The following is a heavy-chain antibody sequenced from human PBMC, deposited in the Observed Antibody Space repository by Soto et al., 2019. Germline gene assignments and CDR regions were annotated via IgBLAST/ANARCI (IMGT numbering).Heavy chain of an antibody. CDR2: IYWNDDQ. Sequence: QITLKESGPTLVKPTQTLTLTCTFSGFSLSTSGVGVGWIRQPPGKALEWLALIYWNDDQRYSPSLKSRLTITKDTSKNQVVVTMTNMDPVDTATYYCARYTGYREAFDYWGQGTLVTVSS. V-gene: IGHV2-5*01. J-gene: IGHJ4*02. CDR3: ARYTGYREAFDY. D-gene: IGHD5-12*01. CDR1: GFSLSTSGVG.